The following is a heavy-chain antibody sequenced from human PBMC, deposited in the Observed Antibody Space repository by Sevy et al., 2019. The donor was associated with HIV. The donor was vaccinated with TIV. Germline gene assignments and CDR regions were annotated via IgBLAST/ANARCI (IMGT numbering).Heavy chain of an antibody. CDR1: GFTFSSYA. D-gene: IGHD3-3*01. J-gene: IGHJ6*03. Sequence: GGFLRLSCSASGFTFSSYAMHWVRQAPGKGLEYVSAISSNGGSTYYADSVKGRFTISRDNSKNTLYLQMSSLRAEDTAVYYCVKDRVTIFGVVIINYYYYMDVWGKGTTVTVSS. V-gene: IGHV3-64D*06. CDR2: ISSNGGST. CDR3: VKDRVTIFGVVIINYYYYMDV.